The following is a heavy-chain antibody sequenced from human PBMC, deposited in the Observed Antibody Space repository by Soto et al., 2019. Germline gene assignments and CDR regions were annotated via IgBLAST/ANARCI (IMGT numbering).Heavy chain of an antibody. V-gene: IGHV4-59*12. J-gene: IGHJ5*02. CDR3: ARLYSSSSQADWFDP. CDR1: GWSISNYY. D-gene: IGHD6-13*01. Sequence: AETRSRTGSRSGWSISNYYKSWIRQPPGKGLEWIGYFYYTGITNYNPSLKSRISMSVDTSKNQFSLKLSSVTAADTAVYYCARLYSSSSQADWFDPWGQGTQVSVSS. CDR2: FYYTGIT.